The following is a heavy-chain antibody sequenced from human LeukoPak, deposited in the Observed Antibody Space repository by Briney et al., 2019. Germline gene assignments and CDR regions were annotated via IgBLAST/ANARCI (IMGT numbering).Heavy chain of an antibody. CDR3: AKGVYCSGGSCYPYYFDY. CDR2: ISYDGSNK. V-gene: IGHV3-30*18. J-gene: IGHJ4*02. Sequence: GGSLRLSCAASGFTFSSYGMHWVRQAPGKGLEWVAVISYDGSNKYYADSVKGRFTISRDNSKNSLYLQMNSLRAEDTALYYCAKGVYCSGGSCYPYYFDYWGQGTLVTVSS. CDR1: GFTFSSYG. D-gene: IGHD2-15*01.